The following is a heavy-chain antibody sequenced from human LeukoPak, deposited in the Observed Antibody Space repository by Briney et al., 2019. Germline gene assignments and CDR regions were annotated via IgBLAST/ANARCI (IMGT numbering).Heavy chain of an antibody. D-gene: IGHD6-19*01. V-gene: IGHV3-48*03. CDR2: IGSSGAIR. CDR3: ALLAVAGDFDY. CDR1: GFPLRVYE. Sequence: SGGSLRLSCAVSGFPLRVYEMNWLRQARGKGLEWVSNIGSSGAIRHYADSVKGRFAISRGNAENSLFLQMNSLRVEDTGIYYCALLAVAGDFDYWGQGALVTVSS. J-gene: IGHJ4*02.